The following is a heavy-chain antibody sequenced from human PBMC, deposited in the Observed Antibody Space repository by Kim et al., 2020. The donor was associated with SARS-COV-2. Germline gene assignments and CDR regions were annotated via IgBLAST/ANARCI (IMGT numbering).Heavy chain of an antibody. D-gene: IGHD3-3*01. J-gene: IGHJ3*02. CDR3: ARDFWSGYYTRAFDI. Sequence: SVKGRFTISRDNSKKTLYLQMDSLRAEDTAVYYCARDFWSGYYTRAFDIWCQGTMVTVSS. V-gene: IGHV3-30*01.